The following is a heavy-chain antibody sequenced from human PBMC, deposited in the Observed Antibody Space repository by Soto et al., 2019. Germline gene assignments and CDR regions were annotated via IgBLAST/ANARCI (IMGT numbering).Heavy chain of an antibody. Sequence: SETLSLTCAVSGGSISSVGYSWSWIRQPPGKGLEWIGYIYHRGRTYYNPSLKSRVTISVDRSKNQFSMYLSYVTAADTAVYYCARAPKYCSNGVCYTVNFDYWGQGTLVTVSS. CDR1: GGSISSVGYS. J-gene: IGHJ4*02. CDR2: IYHRGRT. V-gene: IGHV4-30-2*01. D-gene: IGHD2-8*01. CDR3: ARAPKYCSNGVCYTVNFDY.